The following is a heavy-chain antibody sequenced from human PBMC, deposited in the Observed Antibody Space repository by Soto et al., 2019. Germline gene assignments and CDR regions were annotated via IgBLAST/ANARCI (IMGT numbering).Heavy chain of an antibody. V-gene: IGHV3-48*02. CDR2: ITSDTNTI. Sequence: EVQLVESGGGLVQPGGSLRLSCAASGFPFSIYSMNWVRQAPGKGLEWSSYITSDTNTIKYADSVKGRFTISRDNAKNLVYLQMTSLRDEDTAVYFCARSEEGHFDYWGQGTVVTVSS. CDR1: GFPFSIYS. CDR3: ARSEEGHFDY. J-gene: IGHJ4*02.